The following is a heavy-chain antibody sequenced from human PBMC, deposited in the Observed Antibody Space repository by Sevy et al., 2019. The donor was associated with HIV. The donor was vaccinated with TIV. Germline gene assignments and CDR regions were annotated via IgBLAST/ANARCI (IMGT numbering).Heavy chain of an antibody. CDR1: GFTFSSYE. CDR2: ISSSGSTI. V-gene: IGHV3-48*03. CDR3: ARGPGIAAAGTFDWFDP. D-gene: IGHD6-13*01. J-gene: IGHJ5*02. Sequence: GGSLRLSCAASGFTFSSYEMNWVRQAPGKGLEWVSYISSSGSTIYYADSVKGRFTISRDNAKNSLYLQMNSLRAEDTAVYYCARGPGIAAAGTFDWFDPWGQGTLVTVSS.